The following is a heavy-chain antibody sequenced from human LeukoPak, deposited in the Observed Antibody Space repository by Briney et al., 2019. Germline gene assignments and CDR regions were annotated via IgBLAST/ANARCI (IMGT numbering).Heavy chain of an antibody. CDR2: INSDGRTT. Sequence: GGSLRLSCATSGFTLSTYWMHWVRQTPGKELEWVARINSDGRTTVYADSVRGRFAISRDNAKNTLYLQMNSLRAEDTAVYYCTSDSPDYGMDVWGQGTTVIVSS. CDR3: TSDSPDYGMDV. V-gene: IGHV3-74*01. J-gene: IGHJ6*02. CDR1: GFTLSTYW.